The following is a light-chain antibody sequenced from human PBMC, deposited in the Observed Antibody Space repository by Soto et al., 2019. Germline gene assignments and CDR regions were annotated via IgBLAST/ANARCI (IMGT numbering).Light chain of an antibody. V-gene: IGLV1-47*01. CDR2: RNN. CDR3: AAWDDSLYHVV. J-gene: IGLJ2*01. Sequence: QAVVTQPPSASGTPGQRVTISCSGSSSNIGSNYVYWYQQLPGTAPKLLIYRNNQRPSGVPDRFSGSKSGTSASLAISGLRSEDEADYYCAAWDDSLYHVVFGGGTKVTVL. CDR1: SSNIGSNY.